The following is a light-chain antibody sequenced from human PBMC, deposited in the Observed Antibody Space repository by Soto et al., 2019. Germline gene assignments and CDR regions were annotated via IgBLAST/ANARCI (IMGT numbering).Light chain of an antibody. CDR1: SSDVGSYNL. J-gene: IGLJ1*01. CDR3: CSYAGITIYYV. V-gene: IGLV2-23*01. CDR2: GGT. Sequence: QSALTQPASVSGSPGQSITISCTGTSSDVGSYNLVSWYQQHPGEAPKLMIYGGTKRPSGVSNRFSGSKSGNTACLTFSGLHAEDEADYYCCSYAGITIYYVFGTGTKVTVL.